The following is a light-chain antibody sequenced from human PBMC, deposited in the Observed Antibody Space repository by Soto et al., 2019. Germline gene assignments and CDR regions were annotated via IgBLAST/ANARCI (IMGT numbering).Light chain of an antibody. Sequence: IVMTQSPATLSVSPGQRATLSCRASQSVSTNLAWYQQKPGQAPRLLIYGASTRATGIPARFSGSGSGTEFARTISGLQSDDFAVYYCQQYRNWPPWTFGQGTRVDFK. CDR3: QQYRNWPPWT. J-gene: IGKJ1*01. CDR1: QSVSTN. V-gene: IGKV3D-15*01. CDR2: GAS.